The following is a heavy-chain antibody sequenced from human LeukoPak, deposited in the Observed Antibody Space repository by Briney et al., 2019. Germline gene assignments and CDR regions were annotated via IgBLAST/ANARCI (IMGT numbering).Heavy chain of an antibody. CDR1: GGSFSGYY. Sequence: SETLSLTCAVYGGSFSGYYWSWIRQPPGKGLEWIGEINHSGSTNYNPSLKSRVTISVDTSKNQFSLKLRSVTAADAAVYYCASLPRYSSSPTIFLWGQGTLVTVSS. J-gene: IGHJ4*02. V-gene: IGHV4-34*01. CDR2: INHSGST. D-gene: IGHD6-13*01. CDR3: ASLPRYSSSPTIFL.